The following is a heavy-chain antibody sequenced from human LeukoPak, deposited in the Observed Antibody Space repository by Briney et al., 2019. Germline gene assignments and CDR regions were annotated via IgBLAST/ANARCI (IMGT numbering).Heavy chain of an antibody. J-gene: IGHJ4*02. CDR2: IWYDGSNK. V-gene: IGHV3-33*01. D-gene: IGHD5-24*01. CDR1: GFTFSRYG. CDR3: ARDLSAGRYFDY. Sequence: GGSLRLSCAASGFTFSRYGMHWVRQAPGKGLEWVAVIWYDGSNKYYADSVKGRFTISRDNSKNTLYLQMNSLRAEDTAVYYCARDLSAGRYFDYWGQGTLVTVS.